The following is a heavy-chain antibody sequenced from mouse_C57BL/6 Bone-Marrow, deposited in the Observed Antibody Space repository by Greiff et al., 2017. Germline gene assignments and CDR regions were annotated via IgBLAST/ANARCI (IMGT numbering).Heavy chain of an antibody. D-gene: IGHD2-4*01. V-gene: IGHV1-39*01. CDR1: GYSFTDYN. Sequence: VQLQHSGPELVTPGASVTISCKASGYSFTDYNMNWVKQSNGKSLEWIGVINPNYGTTSYNQKFKGKATFTVDTSSSTAYMQLSSLTSEDSAVYYCARGYDYEDYWGQGTTLTVSS. CDR3: ARGYDYEDY. CDR2: INPNYGTT. J-gene: IGHJ2*01.